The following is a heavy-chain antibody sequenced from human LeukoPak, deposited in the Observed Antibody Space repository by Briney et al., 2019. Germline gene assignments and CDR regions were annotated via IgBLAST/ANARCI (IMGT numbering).Heavy chain of an antibody. CDR1: GYTFTGYY. Sequence: ASVKVSCKASGYTFTGYYMHWVRQAPGQGLEWMGWINPNSGGTNYAQKFQGRVTMTRDTSISTAYMELSGLRSDDTAVYYCARDRYYYDSSGLWSPRQFDPWGQGTLVTVSS. D-gene: IGHD3-22*01. V-gene: IGHV1-2*02. CDR2: INPNSGGT. CDR3: ARDRYYYDSSGLWSPRQFDP. J-gene: IGHJ5*02.